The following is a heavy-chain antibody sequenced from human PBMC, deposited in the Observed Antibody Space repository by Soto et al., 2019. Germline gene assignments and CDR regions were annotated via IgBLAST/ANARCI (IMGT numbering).Heavy chain of an antibody. D-gene: IGHD3-10*01. Sequence: EVQLVGSGGGLVQPGGSLRLSCAASGFTFSSYWMSWVRQAPGKGLEWVANIKQDGSEKYYLDSVKGRFTISRDNAKNSLYLQMNSLRAEDTAVYYCARVDYYGSGTPPPFDYWGQGTLVTVSS. J-gene: IGHJ4*02. CDR1: GFTFSSYW. CDR3: ARVDYYGSGTPPPFDY. V-gene: IGHV3-7*01. CDR2: IKQDGSEK.